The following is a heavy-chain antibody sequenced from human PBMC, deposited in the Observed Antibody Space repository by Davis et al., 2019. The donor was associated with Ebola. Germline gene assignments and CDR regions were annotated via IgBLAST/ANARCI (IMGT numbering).Heavy chain of an antibody. Sequence: GGSLRLSCAASGFTFSSYSPNWVRQAPGKGLEWVSSISSSSSYIYYVDSVKGRFTISRDNAKNSLYLQMNSLRAEDTAVYYCARERYSSGHYFDYWGQGSLVTVSS. D-gene: IGHD6-19*01. CDR1: GFTFSSYS. V-gene: IGHV3-21*01. J-gene: IGHJ4*02. CDR2: ISSSSSYI. CDR3: ARERYSSGHYFDY.